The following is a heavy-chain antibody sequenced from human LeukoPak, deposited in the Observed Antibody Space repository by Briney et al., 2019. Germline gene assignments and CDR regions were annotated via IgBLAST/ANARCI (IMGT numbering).Heavy chain of an antibody. CDR2: INPSGGST. Sequence: GASVKVSFKGSGYTFTRYIINLVRQAPGRGLEWMGTINPSGGSTGYAQKFQGRVTMTRDTSTSTVYMELSSLRSEDTAVYYCATEGGGVIEIEPFFDYWGQGTLVTVSS. V-gene: IGHV1-46*01. CDR3: ATEGGGVIEIEPFFDY. D-gene: IGHD3-16*01. J-gene: IGHJ4*02. CDR1: GYTFTRYI.